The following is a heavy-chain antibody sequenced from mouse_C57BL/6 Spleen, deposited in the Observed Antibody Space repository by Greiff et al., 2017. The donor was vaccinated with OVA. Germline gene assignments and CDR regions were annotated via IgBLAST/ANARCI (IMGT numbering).Heavy chain of an antibody. Sequence: QVQLQQPGAELVKPGASVKLSCKASGYTFTSYWMHWVKQRPGQGLEWIGLIHPNSGSTNYNEKFKSKATLTVDKSSSTAYMQLSSLTSDDSAVYYSARYSYGSSSYYYAMDYWGPGTSVTVSS. V-gene: IGHV1-64*01. J-gene: IGHJ4*01. CDR1: GYTFTSYW. CDR2: IHPNSGST. D-gene: IGHD1-1*01. CDR3: ARYSYGSSSYYYAMDY.